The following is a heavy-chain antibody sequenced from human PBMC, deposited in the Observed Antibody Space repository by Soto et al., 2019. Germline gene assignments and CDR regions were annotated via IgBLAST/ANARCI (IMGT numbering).Heavy chain of an antibody. J-gene: IGHJ5*02. Sequence: PSETLSLTCTVSGASISTGGYYWSWIRQHPGKGLEWIGYIYYSGSTYYNPSLKSRVTISVDTSKNQFSLKLGSVTAADTAVYYCARAMGPATYYYDSSGPIGRFDPWGQGTLVTVSS. CDR2: IYYSGST. D-gene: IGHD3-22*01. CDR3: ARAMGPATYYYDSSGPIGRFDP. V-gene: IGHV4-30-4*08. CDR1: GASISTGGYY.